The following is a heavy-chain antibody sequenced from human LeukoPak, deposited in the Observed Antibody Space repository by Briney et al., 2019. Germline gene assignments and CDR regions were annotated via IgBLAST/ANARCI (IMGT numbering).Heavy chain of an antibody. J-gene: IGHJ4*02. CDR3: ARRVVVPAAPYYFDY. CDR2: INSDGSST. V-gene: IGHV3-74*01. CDR1: GFIFSSYW. Sequence: GGSLRLSCAASGFIFSSYWMHWVRQAPGKGLVWVSRINSDGSSTSYADSVKGRFTISRDNAKNTLYLQMNSLRAEDTAVYYCARRVVVPAAPYYFDYWGQGALVTVSS. D-gene: IGHD2-2*01.